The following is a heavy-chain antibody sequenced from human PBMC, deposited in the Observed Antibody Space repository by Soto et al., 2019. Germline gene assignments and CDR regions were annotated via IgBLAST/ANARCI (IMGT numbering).Heavy chain of an antibody. CDR2: ISAYNGNT. CDR3: ARAPVDSSGWYVGY. CDR1: GYTFTSYG. Sequence: ASVKVSCKASGYTFTSYGISWVRQAPGQGLEWMGWISAYNGNTNYAQKLQGRVTMTTDTSTSTAYMELRSLRSDDTAVYFCARAPVDSSGWYVGYWGQGTLVTVSS. J-gene: IGHJ4*02. D-gene: IGHD6-19*01. V-gene: IGHV1-18*01.